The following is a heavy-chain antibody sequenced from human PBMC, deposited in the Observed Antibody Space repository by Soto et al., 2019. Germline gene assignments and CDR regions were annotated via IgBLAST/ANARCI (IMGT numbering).Heavy chain of an antibody. Sequence: ASVKVSCKASGYTFTSYAMHWVRQAPGQRLEWMGWINAGNGNTKYSQKFQGRVTITRDTSASTAYMELSSLRSEDTAVYYCAKMILFLGLVIPNYVMYFWDKGSSVTVSS. CDR3: AKMILFLGLVIPNYVMYF. V-gene: IGHV1-3*01. CDR1: GYTFTSYA. D-gene: IGHD3-3*01. CDR2: INAGNGNT. J-gene: IGHJ6*04.